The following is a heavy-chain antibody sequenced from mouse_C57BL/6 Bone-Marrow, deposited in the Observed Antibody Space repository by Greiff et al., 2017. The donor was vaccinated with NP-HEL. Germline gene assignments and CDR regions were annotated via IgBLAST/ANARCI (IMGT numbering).Heavy chain of an antibody. Sequence: EVKLMESGGGLVQPGGSLSLSCAASGFTFTDYYMSWVRQPPGKALEWLGFIRNKANGYTTEYSASVKGRFTISRDNSQSILYLQMNALRAEDSATYYCARHYGSSYWFAYWGQGTLVTVSA. J-gene: IGHJ3*01. CDR1: GFTFTDYY. V-gene: IGHV7-3*01. CDR2: IRNKANGYTT. D-gene: IGHD1-1*01. CDR3: ARHYGSSYWFAY.